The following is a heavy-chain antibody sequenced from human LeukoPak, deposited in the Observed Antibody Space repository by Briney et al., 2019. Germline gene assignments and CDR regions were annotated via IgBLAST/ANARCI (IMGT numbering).Heavy chain of an antibody. CDR3: ARLTYGSGSYYKPKFDY. J-gene: IGHJ4*02. D-gene: IGHD3-10*01. CDR1: GGSISSYY. V-gene: IGHV4-59*01. Sequence: SETLSLTCTVSGGSISSYYWSWIRQPPGKGLEWIGYIYYSGSTNYNPSLKSRVTISVDTSKNQFSLKLSSVPAADTAVYYCARLTYGSGSYYKPKFDYWGQGTLVTVSS. CDR2: IYYSGST.